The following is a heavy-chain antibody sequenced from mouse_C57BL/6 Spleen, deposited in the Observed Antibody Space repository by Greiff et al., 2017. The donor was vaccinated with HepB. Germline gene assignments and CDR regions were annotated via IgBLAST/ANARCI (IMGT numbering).Heavy chain of an antibody. D-gene: IGHD3-2*02. CDR1: GYTFTSYW. V-gene: IGHV1-50*01. CDR2: IDPSDSYT. Sequence: QVQLQQPGAELVKPGASVKLSCKASGYTFTSYWMQWVKQRPGQGLEWIGEIDPSDSYTNYNQKFKGKATLTVDTSSSTAYMQLSSLTSEDSAVYYCARRDSSGYGAMDYWGQGTSVTVSS. J-gene: IGHJ4*01. CDR3: ARRDSSGYGAMDY.